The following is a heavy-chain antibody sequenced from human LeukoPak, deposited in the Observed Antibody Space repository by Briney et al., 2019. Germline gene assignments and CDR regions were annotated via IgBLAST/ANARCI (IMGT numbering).Heavy chain of an antibody. CDR3: ATKRGYSYGSPH. J-gene: IGHJ4*02. D-gene: IGHD5-18*01. Sequence: ASVKVSCKASGYIFTKFYMHWVRQAPGQGLEWMGIINPSGGNTGYAQKFQGRVTMTRDTSTSTVYMELSSLRSEDTAVYYCATKRGYSYGSPHWGQGTLVTVSS. V-gene: IGHV1-46*01. CDR2: INPSGGNT. CDR1: GYIFTKFY.